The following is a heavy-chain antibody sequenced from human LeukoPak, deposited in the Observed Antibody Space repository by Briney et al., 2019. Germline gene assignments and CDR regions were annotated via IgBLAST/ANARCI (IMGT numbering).Heavy chain of an antibody. V-gene: IGHV4-39*01. J-gene: IGHJ1*01. CDR1: GGSISSSSYY. CDR2: IYYSGST. CDR3: ARHLAEYFQH. Sequence: SETLSLTCTFSGGSISSSSYYWGWIRQPPGKGLEWIGSIYYSGSTDYNPSLKSRVTISVDTSKNQFSLKLSSVTAADTAVYYCARHLAEYFQHWGQGTLVTVSS.